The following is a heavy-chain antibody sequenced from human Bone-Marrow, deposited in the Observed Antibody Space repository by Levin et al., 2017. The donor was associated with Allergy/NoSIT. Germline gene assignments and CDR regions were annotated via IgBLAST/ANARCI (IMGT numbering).Heavy chain of an antibody. CDR2: IYYSGST. V-gene: IGHV4-59*01. CDR1: GGSISSYY. Sequence: SETLSLTCTVSGGSISSYYWSWIRQPPGKGLEWIGYIYYSGSTNYNPSLKSRVTISVDTSKNQFSLKLSSVTAADTAVYYCARVKYDSSVGYFDYWGQGTLVTVSS. CDR3: ARVKYDSSVGYFDY. D-gene: IGHD3-22*01. J-gene: IGHJ4*02.